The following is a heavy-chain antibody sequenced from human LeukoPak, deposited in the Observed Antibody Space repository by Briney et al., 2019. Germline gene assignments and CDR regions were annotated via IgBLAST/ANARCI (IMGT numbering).Heavy chain of an antibody. Sequence: PGGSLRLSCAASGFTFSSYAMSWVRQAPGKGLEWVSSTSATGGTTYYADSVKGRFTFSRDNSKNTLFLQMNSLRAEDTALYYCARVGGNSQTDYWGQGTLVTVSS. V-gene: IGHV3-23*01. J-gene: IGHJ4*02. D-gene: IGHD4-23*01. CDR2: TSATGGTT. CDR3: ARVGGNSQTDY. CDR1: GFTFSSYA.